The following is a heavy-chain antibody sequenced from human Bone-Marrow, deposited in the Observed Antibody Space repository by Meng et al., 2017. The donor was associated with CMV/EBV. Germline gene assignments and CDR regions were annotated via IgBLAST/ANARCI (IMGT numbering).Heavy chain of an antibody. J-gene: IGHJ6*02. Sequence: GESLKISCQASGYTFTTYWIGWVRQMPGKGLEWMGIVYPGDSDTRYSPSFQGQVTISADKSISTASLQWSSLKASDIAMYYCVRPDYNGSGISLSLDVWGQGTTVTVSS. CDR2: VYPGDSDT. D-gene: IGHD3-10*01. V-gene: IGHV5-51*01. CDR1: GYTFTTYW. CDR3: VRPDYNGSGISLSLDV.